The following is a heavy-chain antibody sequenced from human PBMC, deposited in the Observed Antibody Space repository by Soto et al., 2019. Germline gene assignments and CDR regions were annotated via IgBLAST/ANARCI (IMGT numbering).Heavy chain of an antibody. CDR3: ARGWGQQLAAVYGAPFDP. J-gene: IGHJ5*02. D-gene: IGHD6-13*01. CDR2: IWYDGSNK. Sequence: GGSLRLSCAASGFTFSSYGMHWVRQAPGKGLEWVAVIWYDGSNKYYADSVKGRFTISRDNSKNTLYLQMNSLRAEDTAVYYCARGWGQQLAAVYGAPFDPWGQGTLVTVSS. CDR1: GFTFSSYG. V-gene: IGHV3-33*01.